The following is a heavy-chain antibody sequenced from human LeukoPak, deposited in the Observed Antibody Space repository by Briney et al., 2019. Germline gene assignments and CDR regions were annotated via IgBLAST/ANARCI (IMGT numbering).Heavy chain of an antibody. CDR3: ARGTVTAPDY. CDR2: IYSGGNT. J-gene: IGHJ4*02. Sequence: GGSLRLSCAASGFSVSNTYMSWVRQAPGKGLEWVSIIYSGGNTYYADSVKGRFTISRDNSKSTLYLQMNRLRPEDTAVYYCARGTVTAPDYWGQGTLVTVSS. D-gene: IGHD2-21*02. CDR1: GFSVSNTY. V-gene: IGHV3-53*01.